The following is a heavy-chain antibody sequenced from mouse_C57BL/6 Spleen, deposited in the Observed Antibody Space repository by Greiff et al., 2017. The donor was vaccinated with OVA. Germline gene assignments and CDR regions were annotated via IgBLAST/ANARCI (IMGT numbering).Heavy chain of an antibody. CDR1: GFNIKDYY. J-gene: IGHJ3*01. D-gene: IGHD1-1*01. Sequence: VQLKESGAELVRPGASVKLSCTASGFNIKDYYMHWVKQRPEQGLEWIGRIDPEDGDTEYAPKFQGKATMTADTSSNTAYLQLSSLTSEDTAVYYCPYTTAVAEGFAYWGQGTLVTVSA. CDR3: PYTTAVAEGFAY. V-gene: IGHV14-1*01. CDR2: IDPEDGDT.